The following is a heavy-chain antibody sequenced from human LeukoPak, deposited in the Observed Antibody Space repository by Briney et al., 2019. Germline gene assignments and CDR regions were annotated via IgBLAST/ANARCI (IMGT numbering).Heavy chain of an antibody. J-gene: IGHJ4*02. CDR1: GGSFSGYY. D-gene: IGHD4-17*01. CDR2: INHSGST. V-gene: IGHV4-34*01. CDR3: ASLGYGDDYGDYESPTFDY. Sequence: SETLSLTCAVYGGSFSGYYWSWIRQPPGKGLEWIGEINHSGSTNYNPSLKSRVTISVDTSKNQFSLKLSSVTAADTAVYDCASLGYGDDYGDYESPTFDYWGQGTLVTVSS.